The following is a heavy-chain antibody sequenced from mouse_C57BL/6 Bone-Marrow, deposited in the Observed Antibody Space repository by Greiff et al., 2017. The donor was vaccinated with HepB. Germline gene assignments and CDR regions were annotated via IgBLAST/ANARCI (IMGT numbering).Heavy chain of an antibody. J-gene: IGHJ1*03. CDR2: IYPGSGST. V-gene: IGHV1-55*01. CDR3: ATKNDRYFDV. CDR1: GYTFTSYG. Sequence: VQLQQPGAELVKPGASVKMSCKASGYTFTSYGITWVKQRPGQGLEWIGDIYPGSGSTNYNEKFKSKATLTVDTSSSTAYMQLRSLTSEDAAVYYCATKNDRYFDVWGTGTTVTVSS.